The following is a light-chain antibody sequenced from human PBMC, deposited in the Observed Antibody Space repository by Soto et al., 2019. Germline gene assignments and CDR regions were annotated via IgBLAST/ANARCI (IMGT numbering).Light chain of an antibody. Sequence: EIVMTQSPDTLSVSPGERATLSCRASQGIGDTLAWYQQKPGQAPRILIYAASSRAPGIPDRFSGSGSGTDFSLTISRLEPEDFALYYCHQYDTSPRTFGQGTKVDI. CDR2: AAS. CDR3: HQYDTSPRT. J-gene: IGKJ1*01. CDR1: QGIGDT. V-gene: IGKV3-20*01.